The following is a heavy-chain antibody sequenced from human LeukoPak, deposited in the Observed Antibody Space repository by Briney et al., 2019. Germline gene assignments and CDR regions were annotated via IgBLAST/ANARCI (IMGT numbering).Heavy chain of an antibody. D-gene: IGHD1-26*01. CDR3: AREVGVGAFDY. J-gene: IGHJ4*02. CDR2: ISYDGSNK. Sequence: GGSLRLSCAASGFTFSSYWMSWVRQAPGKGLEWVAVISYDGSNKYYADSVKGRFTISRDNSKNTLYLQMNSLRAEGTAVYYCAREVGVGAFDYWGQGTLVTVSS. V-gene: IGHV3-30*05. CDR1: GFTFSSYW.